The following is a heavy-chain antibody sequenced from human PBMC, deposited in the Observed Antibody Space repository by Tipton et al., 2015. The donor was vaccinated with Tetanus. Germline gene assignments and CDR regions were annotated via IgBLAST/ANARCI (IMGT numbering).Heavy chain of an antibody. V-gene: IGHV1-69*01. CDR1: GGTFSNYG. D-gene: IGHD3-22*01. CDR3: TTGYDSSGYYPYDY. Sequence: QSGPEVKKPGSSVKVSCKASGGTFSNYGISWVRQAPGQGLEWMGGIIPIFVTPNYAQKFQGRVTITADESTTTAYMEMSSLRSEDTAVYYCTTGYDSSGYYPYDYWGQGTLVTVSS. J-gene: IGHJ4*02. CDR2: IIPIFVTP.